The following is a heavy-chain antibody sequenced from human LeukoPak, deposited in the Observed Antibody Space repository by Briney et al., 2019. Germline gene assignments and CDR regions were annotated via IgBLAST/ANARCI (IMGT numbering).Heavy chain of an antibody. CDR3: ARGAYDYDVFDI. D-gene: IGHD4-11*01. CDR1: GYSIAGYY. J-gene: IGHJ3*02. Sequence: ASVKVSCKNPGYSIAGYYIHWVRQAPGQGLEWMGRLNPNYRDTNFAQRFQGRVTMTRDTTITTAFMELNNLRSDDTAIYYCARGAYDYDVFDIWGQGTMVTVSS. V-gene: IGHV1-2*06. CDR2: LNPNYRDT.